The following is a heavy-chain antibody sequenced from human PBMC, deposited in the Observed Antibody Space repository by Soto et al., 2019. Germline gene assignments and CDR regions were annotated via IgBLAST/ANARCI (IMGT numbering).Heavy chain of an antibody. CDR1: GLTFSPYW. CDR3: ARDVSSEYASILDV. D-gene: IGHD3-3*01. V-gene: IGHV3-7*03. Sequence: HPGGSLRLSCEGFGLTFSPYWMTWVRQAPGKGLEWVASIKEDGSVKNYADSVKGRFTVSRDNVKRAMFLQMTSVRADDTAVYFCARDVSSEYASILDVWGRGARVTVS. J-gene: IGHJ4*02. CDR2: IKEDGSVK.